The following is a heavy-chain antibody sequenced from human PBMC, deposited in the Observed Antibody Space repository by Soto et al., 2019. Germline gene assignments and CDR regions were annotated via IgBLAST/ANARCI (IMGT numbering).Heavy chain of an antibody. CDR2: ISYEEIYK. V-gene: IGHV3-30-3*01. J-gene: IGHJ4*02. Sequence: QVWQVESGGGVVQAGRSLRLSCAASGFTFRSYAMHWVRQAPGKGLEWVAIISYEEIYKYYEDSVKGRFTISRDNSKNTLYLQMDSLRTEHTAVYYCPRALDFWRAYFDYWGQGPLVTLSS. D-gene: IGHD3-3*01. CDR3: PRALDFWRAYFDY. CDR1: GFTFRSYA.